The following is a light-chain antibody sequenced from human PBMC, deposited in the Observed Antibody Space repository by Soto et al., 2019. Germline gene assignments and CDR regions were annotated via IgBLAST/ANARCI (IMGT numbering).Light chain of an antibody. CDR2: PTS. J-gene: IGKJ1*01. CDR1: QSISSSY. CDR3: HQYVTSPPAWA. V-gene: IGKV3-20*01. Sequence: EIVLTQSPGTLSLSPGERATLSCRTSQSISSSYLAWSQQKPGQAPRLLISPTSSRATGVPDRFSGSGSGTDFTLTISRLEPEDSAVYYCHQYVTSPPAWAFGQGTKVEIK.